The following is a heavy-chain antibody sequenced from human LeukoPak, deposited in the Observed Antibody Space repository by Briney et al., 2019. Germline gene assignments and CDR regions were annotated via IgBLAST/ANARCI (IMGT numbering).Heavy chain of an antibody. CDR3: AKGDIVVVPAANPH. CDR1: GFTFSSYA. J-gene: IGHJ4*02. D-gene: IGHD2-2*01. Sequence: GGSLRLSCAASGFTFSSYAMSWVRQAPGKGLEWVSDISGSGGSTYYADSVKGGFTISRDNSKNTLYLQMNSLRAEDTAVYYCAKGDIVVVPAANPHWGQGTLVTVSS. CDR2: ISGSGGST. V-gene: IGHV3-23*01.